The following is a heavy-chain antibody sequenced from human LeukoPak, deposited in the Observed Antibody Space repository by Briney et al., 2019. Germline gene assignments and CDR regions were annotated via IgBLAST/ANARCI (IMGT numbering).Heavy chain of an antibody. CDR3: ASGETGSTLGGY. V-gene: IGHV4-59*12. D-gene: IGHD1-1*01. J-gene: IGHJ4*02. Sequence: SETLSLTCTVSGGPLSAYYWTWIRQPPGKGLEWVGYIYDTGNTNYNPSLKSRVTIAVDTSKNQFSLKLTSVTAADTAVYYCASGETGSTLGGYWGQGTLVTVSS. CDR2: IYDTGNT. CDR1: GGPLSAYY.